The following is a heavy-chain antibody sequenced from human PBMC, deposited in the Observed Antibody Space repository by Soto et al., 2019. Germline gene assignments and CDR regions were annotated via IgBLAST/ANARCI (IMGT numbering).Heavy chain of an antibody. D-gene: IGHD3-3*01. J-gene: IGHJ4*02. Sequence: QITLKESGPTLVKPTQTLTLTCTFSGFSLSTSRVGVGWIRQPPGKALEWLALIYWDDDKRYSPSLKSRLTITKDTSKNQVVLTMTNMDPVDTATYYCAHQLLLPAEGDFWSGFYFDYWGQGTLVTVSS. CDR1: GFSLSTSRVG. V-gene: IGHV2-5*02. CDR2: IYWDDDK. CDR3: AHQLLLPAEGDFWSGFYFDY.